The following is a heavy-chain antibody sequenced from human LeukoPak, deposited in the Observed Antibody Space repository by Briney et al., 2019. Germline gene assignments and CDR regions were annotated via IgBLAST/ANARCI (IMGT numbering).Heavy chain of an antibody. Sequence: PGGSLRLSCAASGFTFSDYAMHWVRQAPGKGLEWVAVIPYDGDNKYYADSVKGRFTISRDNPQNTLYLQMNSLRPEDTAVYYCARDSPYSSSWYGKYPDYWGQGTLVAVSS. V-gene: IGHV3-30-3*01. CDR3: ARDSPYSSSWYGKYPDY. D-gene: IGHD6-13*01. CDR2: IPYDGDNK. CDR1: GFTFSDYA. J-gene: IGHJ4*02.